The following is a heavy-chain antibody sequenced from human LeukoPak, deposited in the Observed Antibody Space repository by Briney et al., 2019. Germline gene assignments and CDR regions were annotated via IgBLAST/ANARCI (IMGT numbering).Heavy chain of an antibody. CDR3: ATAPGIAAAPTWHY. CDR2: FDPEDGET. CDR1: GYTLTELS. J-gene: IGHJ4*02. D-gene: IGHD6-13*01. Sequence: ASVKVSCKVSGYTLTELSMHWVRQAPGKGLEWMGGFDPEDGETIYAQKFQGRVTMTEDTSTDTAYMELSSLRSEDTAVYYCATAPGIAAAPTWHYWGQGTLVTVSS. V-gene: IGHV1-24*01.